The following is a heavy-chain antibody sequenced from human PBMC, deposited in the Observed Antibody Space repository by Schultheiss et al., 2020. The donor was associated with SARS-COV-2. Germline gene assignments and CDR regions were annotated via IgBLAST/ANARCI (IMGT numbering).Heavy chain of an antibody. D-gene: IGHD3-9*01. V-gene: IGHV3-23*01. CDR1: GFSFSDYT. Sequence: GSLRLSCAASGFSFSDYTMNWVRQAPGKGLEWVSAISGSGGSTYYADSVKGRFTISRDNSKNTLYLQMNSLRTEDTAVYYCATDPSQTYYDILTGYYGGDDYWGQGTLVTVSS. J-gene: IGHJ4*02. CDR3: ATDPSQTYYDILTGYYGGDDY. CDR2: ISGSGGST.